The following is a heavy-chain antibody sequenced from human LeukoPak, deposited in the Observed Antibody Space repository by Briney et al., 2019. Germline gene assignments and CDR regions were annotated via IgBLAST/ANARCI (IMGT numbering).Heavy chain of an antibody. V-gene: IGHV4-4*02. CDR3: AGSPIGYGMDV. CDR1: GGSISNENW. Sequence: SETLSLTCTVSGGSISNENWWGWVRRPPGKGLEWIGEIYHSGSTNYIPSLKSRVTISVDKSKNQFSLKLTSVTAADTAVYYCAGSPIGYGMDVWGQGTTVTVSS. J-gene: IGHJ6*02. CDR2: IYHSGST.